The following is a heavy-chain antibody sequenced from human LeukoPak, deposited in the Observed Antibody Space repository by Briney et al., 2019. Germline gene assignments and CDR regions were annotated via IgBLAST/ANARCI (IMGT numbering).Heavy chain of an antibody. D-gene: IGHD6-19*01. V-gene: IGHV3-15*01. CDR2: IYRSSNGETT. J-gene: IGHJ4*02. CDR3: TTYSSGSCPF. CDR1: GITFSNAW. Sequence: GGSLRLSCAASGITFSNAWMTWVRQAPGKGLEWVGRIYRSSNGETTDYGAPVKGRFTRSRDDSKNTLYLQMNSLKTEDTAVYYCTTYSSGSCPFWGQGTLATVSS.